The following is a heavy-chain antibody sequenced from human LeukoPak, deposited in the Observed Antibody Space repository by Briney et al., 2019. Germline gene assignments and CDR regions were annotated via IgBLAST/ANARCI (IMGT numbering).Heavy chain of an antibody. CDR2: IYTSGST. J-gene: IGHJ4*02. CDR1: GGSISSGDYY. CDR3: AREEHYYGSGSYSAFDY. V-gene: IGHV4-61*02. D-gene: IGHD3-10*01. Sequence: TLSLTCTVSGGSISSGDYYWSWIRQPPGKGLEWIGRIYTSGSTNYNPSLKSRVTMSVDTSKNQFSLKLSSVTAADTAVYYCAREEHYYGSGSYSAFDYWGQGTLVTVSS.